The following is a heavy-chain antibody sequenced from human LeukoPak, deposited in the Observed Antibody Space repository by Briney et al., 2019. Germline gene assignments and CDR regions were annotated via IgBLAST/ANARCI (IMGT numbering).Heavy chain of an antibody. CDR2: ISGSGGTT. V-gene: IGHV3-23*01. CDR1: GFTFSSHA. Sequence: QPGGSLRLSCAASGFTFSSHAVSWVRQAPGKGLEWVPAISGSGGTTYYADSVKGRFTISRDNSRNTLYLQMNSLRDEDTAVYYCAKDRLPLIRGIDYWGQGTLVTVSS. J-gene: IGHJ4*02. CDR3: AKDRLPLIRGIDY. D-gene: IGHD3-10*01.